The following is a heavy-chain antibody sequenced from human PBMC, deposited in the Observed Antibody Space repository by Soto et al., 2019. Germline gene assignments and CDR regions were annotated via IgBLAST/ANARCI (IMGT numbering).Heavy chain of an antibody. V-gene: IGHV1-3*01. Sequence: RASVKVSCKASGYTFTSYAMHWVRQAPGQRLEWMGWINAGNGNTKYSQKFQGRVTITRDTSASTAYMELSSLRSEDTAVYYCAKDSRDGYNFYWGQGTLVTVSS. J-gene: IGHJ4*02. D-gene: IGHD5-12*01. CDR3: AKDSRDGYNFY. CDR1: GYTFTSYA. CDR2: INAGNGNT.